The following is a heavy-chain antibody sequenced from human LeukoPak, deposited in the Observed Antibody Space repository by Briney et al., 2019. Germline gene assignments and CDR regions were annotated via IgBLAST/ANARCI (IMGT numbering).Heavy chain of an antibody. CDR3: AKDSRGANFFGDFDY. V-gene: IGHV3-30*18. CDR2: LSNDGSKT. Sequence: PGGSLRLSCAPSGFTFSLYGMHWVRQAPGKGLEWVALLSNDGSKTYYADSVKGRFTISRDNSKNTVYLQVSSLRADDTAVYYCAKDSRGANFFGDFDYWGQGTLVTVSS. J-gene: IGHJ4*02. D-gene: IGHD3-10*01. CDR1: GFTFSLYG.